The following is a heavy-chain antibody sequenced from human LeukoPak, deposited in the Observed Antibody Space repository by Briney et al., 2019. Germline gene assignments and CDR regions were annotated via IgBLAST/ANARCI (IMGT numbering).Heavy chain of an antibody. J-gene: IGHJ5*02. Sequence: SETLSLTCTVSGGSISSYYWSWIRQPPGKGLEWIGYIYNSGSTNYNPSLKSRVTISVDTSKNQFSLKLSSVTAADTAVYYCARSIVATGMVYWFDPWGQGTLVTVSS. CDR3: ARSIVATGMVYWFDP. D-gene: IGHD5-12*01. CDR1: GGSISSYY. V-gene: IGHV4-59*01. CDR2: IYNSGST.